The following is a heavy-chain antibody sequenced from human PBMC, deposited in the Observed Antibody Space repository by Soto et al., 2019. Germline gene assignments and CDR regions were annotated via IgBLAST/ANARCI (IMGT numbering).Heavy chain of an antibody. V-gene: IGHV3-13*01. CDR1: GFTFSSYD. CDR3: ARAHDFWSGYYSFDY. J-gene: IGHJ4*02. D-gene: IGHD3-3*01. Sequence: GGSLRLSCAASGFTFSSYDMHWVRQATGKGLEWVSAIGTAGDTYYPGSVKGRFTISRENAKNSLYLQMNSLRAEDTAVYYCARAHDFWSGYYSFDYWGQGTLVTVSS. CDR2: IGTAGDT.